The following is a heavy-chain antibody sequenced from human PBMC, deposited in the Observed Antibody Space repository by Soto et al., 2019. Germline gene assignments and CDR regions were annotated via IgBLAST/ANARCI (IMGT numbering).Heavy chain of an antibody. CDR3: ARGVTGLQNDALDY. J-gene: IGHJ4*02. D-gene: IGHD1-1*01. Sequence: QVQLQESAPGLVKPSGTLSLTCAVSGGPISSSNWWGWVRQPPGKGLEGIGEIYHSGSTNYNPSLKSRVTISVDKSKNQFSLKLSSVTAADTAVYYCARGVTGLQNDALDYWGQGTLVTVSS. CDR1: GGPISSSNW. CDR2: IYHSGST. V-gene: IGHV4-4*02.